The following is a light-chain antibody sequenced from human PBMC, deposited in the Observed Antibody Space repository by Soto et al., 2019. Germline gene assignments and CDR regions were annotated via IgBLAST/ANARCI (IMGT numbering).Light chain of an antibody. CDR2: AAS. V-gene: IGKV1-8*01. CDR3: QQYYSYPWT. J-gene: IGKJ1*01. Sequence: AIRMTPSPSSFSASTGDRVTITCRASQGISSYLAWYQQKPGKAPKLLIYAASTLQSGVSSRFSGSGSGTDFTLTISCLQYEDFATYYCQQYYSYPWTFGQGTKVDIK. CDR1: QGISSY.